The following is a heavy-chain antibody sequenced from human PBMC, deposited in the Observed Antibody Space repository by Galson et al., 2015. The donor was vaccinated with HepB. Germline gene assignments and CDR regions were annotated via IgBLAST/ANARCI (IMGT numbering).Heavy chain of an antibody. CDR1: GYTFTSND. CDR3: ARGFLGGDSYGYRNWFDP. Sequence: SVKVSCKASGYTFTSNDIHWVRRASGQGLEWMGRMNPNSGNTDYAQKFQGRVTMTRDTFINTAYMELSSLRSEDTAVYYCARGFLGGDSYGYRNWFDPWGQGTLVTVSS. J-gene: IGHJ5*02. V-gene: IGHV1-8*01. D-gene: IGHD5-18*01. CDR2: MNPNSGNT.